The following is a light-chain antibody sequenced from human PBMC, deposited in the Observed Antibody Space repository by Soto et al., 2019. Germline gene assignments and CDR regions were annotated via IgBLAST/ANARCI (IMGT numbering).Light chain of an antibody. CDR3: QQYGSSSET. V-gene: IGKV3-20*01. CDR1: QRVSSNY. CDR2: GTS. J-gene: IGKJ1*01. Sequence: EIALTPSPGTLSLSPGVRSTLSCRASQRVSSNYLAWYQQKPGQAPKFLIYGTSSRASGIPDRFGGSGSGTDFTLTISRLEPDDFAVYYCQQYGSSSETFGQGTKVDIK.